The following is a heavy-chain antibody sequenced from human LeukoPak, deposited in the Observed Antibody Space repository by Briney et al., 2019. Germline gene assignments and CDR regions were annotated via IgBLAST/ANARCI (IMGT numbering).Heavy chain of an antibody. D-gene: IGHD3-9*01. CDR2: IVVGSGKT. V-gene: IGHV1-58*02. CDR1: GFTFSNSA. CDR3: ARGLRYFDWLYLETYYYYGMDV. Sequence: SVKVSCKASGFTFSNSAMQWVRQARGQRLEWVGWIVVGSGKTNYAQKFRERVTITRDMSTGTAYMELSSLRSEDTAVYYCARGLRYFDWLYLETYYYYGMDVWGQGTTVTVSS. J-gene: IGHJ6*02.